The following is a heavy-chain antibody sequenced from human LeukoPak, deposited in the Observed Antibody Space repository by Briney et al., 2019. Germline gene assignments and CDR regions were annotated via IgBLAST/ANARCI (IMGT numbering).Heavy chain of an antibody. V-gene: IGHV3-30*04. D-gene: IGHD3-22*01. CDR3: AKDYYDSSGKTPGGGAFDI. J-gene: IGHJ3*02. Sequence: GGSLRLSCAASGFTFSSYAMHWVRQAPGKGLEWVAVISYDGSNKYYADSVKGRFTISRDNSKNTLYLQMNSLRAEDTAVYYCAKDYYDSSGKTPGGGAFDIWGQGTMVTVSS. CDR1: GFTFSSYA. CDR2: ISYDGSNK.